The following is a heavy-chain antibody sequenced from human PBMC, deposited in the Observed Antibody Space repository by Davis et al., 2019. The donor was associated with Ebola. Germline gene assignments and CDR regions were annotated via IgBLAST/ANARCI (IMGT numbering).Heavy chain of an antibody. CDR1: GGSISSYY. J-gene: IGHJ6*02. CDR3: ASGGPYNWKTERPYYYYGMDV. V-gene: IGHV4-59*08. Sequence: PSETLSLTCTVSGGSISSYYWSWIRQPPGKGLEWIGYIYYSGSTNYNPSLKSRVTISVDTSKNQFSLKLSSVTAADTAVYYCASGGPYNWKTERPYYYYGMDVWGQGTTVTVSS. CDR2: IYYSGST. D-gene: IGHD1-20*01.